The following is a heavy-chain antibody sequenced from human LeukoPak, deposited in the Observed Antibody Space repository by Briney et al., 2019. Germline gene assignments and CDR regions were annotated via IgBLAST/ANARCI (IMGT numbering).Heavy chain of an antibody. CDR3: ARQRIAAPYRTDWFDP. D-gene: IGHD6-13*01. V-gene: IGHV4-59*01. CDR1: GGSISSYY. J-gene: IGHJ5*02. Sequence: SETLSLTCTVSGGSISSYYWSWIRQPPGKGLEWIGYIYYSGSTNYNPSLKSRVTISVDTSKNQFSLKLSSVTAADTAVYYCARQRIAAPYRTDWFDPWGQGTLVTVSS. CDR2: IYYSGST.